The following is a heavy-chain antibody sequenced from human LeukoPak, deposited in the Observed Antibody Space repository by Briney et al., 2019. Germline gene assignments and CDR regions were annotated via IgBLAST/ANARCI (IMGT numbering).Heavy chain of an antibody. CDR2: ITGTGDST. J-gene: IGHJ4*02. Sequence: GGSLRLSCAASGFTFNNYAMNWVRQTPGKGLEWVSVITGTGDSTYYTDSVKGRFTISRDNSKNTLYLQMNSLRAEDTAVYYCAKGGSSRFFDYWGQGTLVTVSS. CDR1: GFTFNNYA. D-gene: IGHD3-16*02. CDR3: AKGGSSRFFDY. V-gene: IGHV3-23*01.